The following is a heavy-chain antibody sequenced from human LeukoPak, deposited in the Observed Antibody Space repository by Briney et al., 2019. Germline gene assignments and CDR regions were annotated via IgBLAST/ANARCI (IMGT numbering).Heavy chain of an antibody. V-gene: IGHV3-11*01. CDR3: ARESQARGSYYLGY. D-gene: IGHD3-10*01. CDR2: ISSSGSLK. CDR1: GFSFSDYY. J-gene: IGHJ4*02. Sequence: KPGGSLRLSCAASGFSFSDYYMSWIRQAPGKGLEWVSYISSSGSLKYYADSVKGRFTISRDNAKSSLYLQMNSLRAEDTAVYYCARESQARGSYYLGYWGQGTLVTVSS.